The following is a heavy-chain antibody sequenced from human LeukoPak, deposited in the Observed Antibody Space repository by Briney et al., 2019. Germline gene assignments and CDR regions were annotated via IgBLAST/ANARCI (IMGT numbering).Heavy chain of an antibody. CDR2: IYYSGST. J-gene: IGHJ1*01. CDR3: AREAIAVAGTRYFQH. V-gene: IGHV4-61*01. D-gene: IGHD6-19*01. CDR1: GGSVSSGSYY. Sequence: SETLSLTCTVSGGSVSSGSYYWSWIRQPPGKGLEWIGYIYYSGSTNYKPSLKSRVTISVDTSKNQFSLKLSSVTAADTAVYYCAREAIAVAGTRYFQHWGQGTLVTVSS.